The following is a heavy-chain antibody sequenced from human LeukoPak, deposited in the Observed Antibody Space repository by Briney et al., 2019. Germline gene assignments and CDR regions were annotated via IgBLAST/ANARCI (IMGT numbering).Heavy chain of an antibody. D-gene: IGHD3-10*01. Sequence: SGGSLRLSCAASGFTFSNYAMNWVRQAPGKGLEWASLISGSGGTTYYADSVKGRFTISRDNSKNTLYLQMNSLRVEDTAVYYCAKGNYYYGSGTYPNFDYWGQGTLVTVSS. J-gene: IGHJ4*02. CDR3: AKGNYYYGSGTYPNFDY. CDR1: GFTFSNYA. CDR2: ISGSGGTT. V-gene: IGHV3-23*01.